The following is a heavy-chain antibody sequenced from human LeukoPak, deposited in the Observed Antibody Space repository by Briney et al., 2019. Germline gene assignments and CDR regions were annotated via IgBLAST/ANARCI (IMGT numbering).Heavy chain of an antibody. CDR3: WGSPPHSSSPFDY. V-gene: IGHV4-38-2*02. CDR2: IYHSGST. D-gene: IGHD6-6*01. CDR1: GYSISSGYY. Sequence: SETLSLTCTASGYSISSGYYRGWIRQPPGKGLEWIASIYHSGSTYYNPSLKSRVTISVDTSKNQFSLKLSSVTAADTAVYYCWGSPPHSSSPFDYWGQGTLVTVSS. J-gene: IGHJ4*02.